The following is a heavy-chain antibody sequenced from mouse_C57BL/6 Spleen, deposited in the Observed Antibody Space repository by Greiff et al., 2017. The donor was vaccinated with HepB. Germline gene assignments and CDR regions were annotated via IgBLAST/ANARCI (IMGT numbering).Heavy chain of an antibody. Sequence: EVKLQESGPGLVKPSQSLSITCSVTGYSITSGYYWNWIRQFPGNKLEWMGYISYDGSNNYNPSLKNRTSITRDTSKNKFFLKLNSVTTEDTATYYCARPYGSSDGFAYWGQGTLVTVSA. D-gene: IGHD1-1*01. CDR3: ARPYGSSDGFAY. CDR1: GYSITSGYY. V-gene: IGHV3-6*01. J-gene: IGHJ3*01. CDR2: ISYDGSN.